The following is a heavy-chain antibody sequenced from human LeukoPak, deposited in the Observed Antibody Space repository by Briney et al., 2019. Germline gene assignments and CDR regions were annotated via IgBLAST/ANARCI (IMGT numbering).Heavy chain of an antibody. CDR3: ARVADSSGYSTDF. J-gene: IGHJ4*02. CDR2: IWYDGSSK. D-gene: IGHD3-22*01. CDR1: GFTFSSYG. Sequence: GGSLRLSCAASGFTFSSYGMHWVRQAPGKGLEWVAVIWYDGSSKYYADSVKGRFTISRDDSKNTLYLQMNSLRAEDTAVYYCARVADSSGYSTDFWGQGTLVTVSS. V-gene: IGHV3-33*08.